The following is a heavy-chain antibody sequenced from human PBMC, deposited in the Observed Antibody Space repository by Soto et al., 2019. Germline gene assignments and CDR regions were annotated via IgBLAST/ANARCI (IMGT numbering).Heavy chain of an antibody. V-gene: IGHV1-46*01. D-gene: IGHD2-2*01. CDR3: ATIPQLGPLGH. CDR1: GYTFTSYY. CDR2: INPSGGST. Sequence: GASVKVSCKAPGYTFTSYYMHWVRQAPGQGLEWMGIINPSGGSTSYAQKFQGRVTMTRDTSTSTVYMELSSLRSEDTAVYYCATIPQLGPLGHWGQGTLVTVSS. J-gene: IGHJ4*02.